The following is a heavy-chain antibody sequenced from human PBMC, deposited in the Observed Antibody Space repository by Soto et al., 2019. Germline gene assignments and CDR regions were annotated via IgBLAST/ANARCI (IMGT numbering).Heavy chain of an antibody. D-gene: IGHD5-18*01. CDR1: GFTFSDYA. Sequence: GGSLRLSCAASGFTFSDYAMHWVRQAPGKGLEWVAVVSHDGRNTHYADSVKGRFTFSRDNSKNTLYLQMNSLRAEDTAVYYCARDYSSYGPFDYWGQGTLVTVSS. J-gene: IGHJ4*02. CDR2: VSHDGRNT. V-gene: IGHV3-30*03. CDR3: ARDYSSYGPFDY.